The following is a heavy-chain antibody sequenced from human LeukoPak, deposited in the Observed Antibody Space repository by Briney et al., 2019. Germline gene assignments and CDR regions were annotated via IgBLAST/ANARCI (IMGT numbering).Heavy chain of an antibody. V-gene: IGHV1-58*02. CDR1: GFTFISSA. CDR3: AADRYSGYDLRAFDI. Sequence: SVKVSCKASGFTFISSAMQWVRQARGQRLEWIGWIVVGSGNTNYAQKFQERVTITRDMSTTTAYMELSSLTSEDTAVYYCAADRYSGYDLRAFDIWGQGTMVTVSS. J-gene: IGHJ3*02. CDR2: IVVGSGNT. D-gene: IGHD5-12*01.